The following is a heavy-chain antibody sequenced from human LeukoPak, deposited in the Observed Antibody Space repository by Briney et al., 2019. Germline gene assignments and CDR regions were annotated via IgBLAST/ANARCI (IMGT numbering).Heavy chain of an antibody. Sequence: GGSLRLSCAASGFTFSSYAMSWVRQAPGKGLEWVSGISGSGGSTYYADSVKGRFIISRDNSKNTLYLQMNSLRAEDTAVYYCARDDSSGYYSFDYWGQGTLVTVSS. J-gene: IGHJ4*02. D-gene: IGHD3-22*01. V-gene: IGHV3-23*01. CDR1: GFTFSSYA. CDR3: ARDDSSGYYSFDY. CDR2: ISGSGGST.